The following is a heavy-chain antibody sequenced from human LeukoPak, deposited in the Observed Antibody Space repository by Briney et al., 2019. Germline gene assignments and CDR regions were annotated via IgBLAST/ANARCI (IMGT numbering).Heavy chain of an antibody. D-gene: IGHD3-3*01. CDR3: ARRRADTIFGVVSTDSSPNWFDP. CDR1: GYIFTSYW. Sequence: GESLKISCKGSGYIFTSYWIGWVRQMPGKGLELMGIIYPGDSDTRYSPSFQGQVTISADKSISTAYLQWSSLKASDIAMYYCARRRADTIFGVVSTDSSPNWFDPWGQGTLVTVSS. CDR2: IYPGDSDT. J-gene: IGHJ5*02. V-gene: IGHV5-51*01.